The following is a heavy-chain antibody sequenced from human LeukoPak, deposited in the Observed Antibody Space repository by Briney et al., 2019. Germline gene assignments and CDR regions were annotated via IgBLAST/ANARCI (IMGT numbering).Heavy chain of an antibody. D-gene: IGHD6-19*01. J-gene: IGHJ4*02. Sequence: ASVKVSCKASGYTFTKYGISWVRQAPGQGLEWMGGFDPEDGEIIYAQKFQGRVTMTEDTSTDTAYMELSSLRSEDTAVYYCATHVAGWFDYWGQGTLVTVSS. CDR1: GYTFTKYG. CDR3: ATHVAGWFDY. CDR2: FDPEDGEI. V-gene: IGHV1-24*01.